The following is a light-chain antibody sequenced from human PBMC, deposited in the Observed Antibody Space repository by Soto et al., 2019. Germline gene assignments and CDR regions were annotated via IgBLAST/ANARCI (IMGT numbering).Light chain of an antibody. CDR1: NSDVGRYNF. CDR2: AVS. J-gene: IGLJ3*02. CDR3: TSYPAGAIWV. V-gene: IGLV2-11*01. Sequence: QSALTQPRSVSGSPGQSVTISCTGTNSDVGRYNFVSWYQQLPGKAPKLLISAVSQRPSGVPDRFSGSKSGNTASLTISGLQATNKPDNFCTSYPAGAIWVFAGGPSSPS.